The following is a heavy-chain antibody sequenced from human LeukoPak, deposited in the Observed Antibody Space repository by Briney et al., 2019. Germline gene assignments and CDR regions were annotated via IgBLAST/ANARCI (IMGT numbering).Heavy chain of an antibody. V-gene: IGHV1-2*02. Sequence: ASVKVSCKASGYTFTGYYMHWVRQAPGQGLEWMGWISPNSGGTNYAQKFQGRVTMTRDTSISTAYMELSRLRSDDTAVYYCASAAVVVAATHFDYWGQGTLVTVSS. D-gene: IGHD2-15*01. CDR3: ASAAVVVAATHFDY. J-gene: IGHJ4*02. CDR2: ISPNSGGT. CDR1: GYTFTGYY.